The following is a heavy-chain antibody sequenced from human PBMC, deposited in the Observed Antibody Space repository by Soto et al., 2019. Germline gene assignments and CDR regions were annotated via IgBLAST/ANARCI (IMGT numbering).Heavy chain of an antibody. CDR2: IYYIGST. D-gene: IGHD3-3*01. CDR3: ARGSLFGVVTRAPFDY. J-gene: IGHJ4*02. CDR1: GGSISTYY. V-gene: IGHV4-59*01. Sequence: ASETLSLTCTVSGGSISTYYWNWIRQPPGKGLEWIGYIYYIGSTNYNPSLKSRVTISLDTSKNHFSLKLRSVTAADTAVYYCARGSLFGVVTRAPFDYWGQGTLVTVPQ.